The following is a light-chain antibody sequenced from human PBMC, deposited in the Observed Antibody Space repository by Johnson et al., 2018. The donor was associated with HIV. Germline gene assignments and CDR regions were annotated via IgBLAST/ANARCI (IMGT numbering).Light chain of an antibody. CDR3: GTWDSSLSIFV. J-gene: IGLJ1*01. Sequence: QSVLTQPPSVSAAPGQKVTISCSGSSSNIGNNYVSWYQQLPGTAPKLLIYDNNKRPSGIPDRFSGSKAGSSATLGIAGPPTGDEADYYCGTWDSSLSIFVFGTGTKVTVL. CDR1: SSNIGNNY. CDR2: DNN. V-gene: IGLV1-51*01.